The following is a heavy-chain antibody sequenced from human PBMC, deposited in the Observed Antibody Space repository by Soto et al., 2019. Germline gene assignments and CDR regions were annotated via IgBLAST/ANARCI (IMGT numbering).Heavy chain of an antibody. J-gene: IGHJ6*02. CDR1: GFTFSSYA. D-gene: IGHD3-22*01. Sequence: GGSLRLSCAASGFTFSSYAMSWVRQAPGKGLEWVSAISGSGANTYYADSVKGRFTVSRDNSKNTLYLQMNSLRAEDTALYYCAKDKVVVTAPYYGMDVWGQGTTVTVSS. V-gene: IGHV3-23*01. CDR2: ISGSGANT. CDR3: AKDKVVVTAPYYGMDV.